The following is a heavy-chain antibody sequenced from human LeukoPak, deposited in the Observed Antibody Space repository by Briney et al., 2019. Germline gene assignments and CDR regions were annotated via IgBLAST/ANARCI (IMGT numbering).Heavy chain of an antibody. CDR2: IYPDDSDT. CDR1: GYSFTSYW. D-gene: IGHD6-13*01. J-gene: IGHJ5*02. V-gene: IGHV5-51*01. Sequence: GESLKISCQGSGYSFTSYWIGWVRQMPGKGLEWMGIIYPDDSDTRYSPSFQGQVTISADKSISTAYLQWSSLKASDTAMYHCARGRYSSSWYGHWFDPWGQGTLVTVSS. CDR3: ARGRYSSSWYGHWFDP.